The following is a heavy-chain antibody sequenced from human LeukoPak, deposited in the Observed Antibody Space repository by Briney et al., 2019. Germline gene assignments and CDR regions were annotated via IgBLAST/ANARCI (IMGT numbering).Heavy chain of an antibody. CDR2: ISYDGSNK. V-gene: IGHV3-30-3*01. Sequence: PGGSLRLSCAASGFTFSSYAMHWVRQAPGKGLEWVAVISYDGSNKYYADSVKGRFTISRDNSKNTLYLQMNSLRAEDTAVYYCARGYYDILAGYYPFDYWGQGTLVTVSS. CDR3: ARGYYDILAGYYPFDY. CDR1: GFTFSSYA. D-gene: IGHD3-9*01. J-gene: IGHJ4*02.